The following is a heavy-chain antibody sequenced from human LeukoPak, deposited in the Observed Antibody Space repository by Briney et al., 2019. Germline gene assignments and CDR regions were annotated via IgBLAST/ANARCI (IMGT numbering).Heavy chain of an antibody. Sequence: GGSLRLSCAASGLTFSSYAIHWVRQAPGKGLEWVAVISYDGSNRYYADSVKGRFTLSRDNSKNTLYLQMSSLRAEDTAMYYCARDALLHFYGSGSYSENAFDFWGQGTMVTVSS. CDR3: ARDALLHFYGSGSYSENAFDF. J-gene: IGHJ3*01. D-gene: IGHD3-10*01. CDR1: GLTFSSYA. CDR2: ISYDGSNR. V-gene: IGHV3-30*04.